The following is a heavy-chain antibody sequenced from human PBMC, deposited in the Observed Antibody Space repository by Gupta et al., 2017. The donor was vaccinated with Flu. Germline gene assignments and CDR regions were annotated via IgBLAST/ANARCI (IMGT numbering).Heavy chain of an antibody. Sequence: QLLESGGGLIQPGGSLRLSCVASGFTFNTYAMNWFRQAPGKGLDWVASVTDGGYTTSYSDSVKGRFAISRDNSKNTLYLQLNSLRAEDTAIYYCARDESAVVGSLVGNAFDLWGQGTMVTVSS. V-gene: IGHV3-23*01. J-gene: IGHJ3*01. CDR1: GFTFNTYA. CDR2: VTDGGYTT. CDR3: ARDESAVVGSLVGNAFDL. D-gene: IGHD6-19*01.